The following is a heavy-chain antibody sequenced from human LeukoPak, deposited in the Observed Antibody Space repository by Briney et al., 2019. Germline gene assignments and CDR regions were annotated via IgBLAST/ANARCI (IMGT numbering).Heavy chain of an antibody. CDR2: IYSGGST. D-gene: IGHD6-19*01. V-gene: IGHV3-53*01. J-gene: IGHJ3*02. CDR1: GFTVSSNY. Sequence: PGGSLRLSCAASGFTVSSNYMSWVRQAPGKGLEWVSVIYSGGSTYYADSVKGRFTISRDNSKNTLYLQMNSLRAEDTAVYYCAGGSVAGHDAFGIWGQGTMVTVSS. CDR3: AGGSVAGHDAFGI.